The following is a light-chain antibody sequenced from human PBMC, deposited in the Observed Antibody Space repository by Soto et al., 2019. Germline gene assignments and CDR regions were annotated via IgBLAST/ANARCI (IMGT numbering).Light chain of an antibody. V-gene: IGKV1-12*01. Sequence: DIHMTQSPSSVSASLGGRVTVAXRAREGNNDWLAWYQQQPGXAPKXXXYDXSSLHSGVPSRLSGSGSGTDFTLTINSLQPEDFANYYCQQANSFPLTFGQGTKVDIK. J-gene: IGKJ1*01. CDR3: QQANSFPLT. CDR1: EGNNDW. CDR2: DXS.